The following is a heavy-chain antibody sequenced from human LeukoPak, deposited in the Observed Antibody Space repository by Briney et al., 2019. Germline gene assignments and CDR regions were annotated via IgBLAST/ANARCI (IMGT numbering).Heavy chain of an antibody. J-gene: IGHJ6*03. CDR3: ARVGYSGYDVVYYYYMDV. CDR2: ISAYNGNT. Sequence: GASVKVSCKASGYTFTSYGISWVRQAPGQGLEWVGWISAYNGNTNYAQKLQGRVTMTTDTSTSTAYMELRSLRSDDTAVYYCARVGYSGYDVVYYYYMDVWGKGTTVTVSS. V-gene: IGHV1-18*01. D-gene: IGHD5-12*01. CDR1: GYTFTSYG.